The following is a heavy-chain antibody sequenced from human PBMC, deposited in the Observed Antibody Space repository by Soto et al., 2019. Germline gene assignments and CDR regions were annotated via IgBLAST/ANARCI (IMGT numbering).Heavy chain of an antibody. CDR2: IIPILGIA. D-gene: IGHD3-16*01. J-gene: IGHJ4*02. CDR3: ARNVLGGPTDY. V-gene: IGHV1-69*02. Sequence: ASVKVSCKASGGTFSSYTISWVRQAPGQGLEWMGRIIPILGIANYAQKFQGRVTITADKSTSTAYMELSSLRSEVTAMYYCARNVLGGPTDYWGQGTLVTVSS. CDR1: GGTFSSYT.